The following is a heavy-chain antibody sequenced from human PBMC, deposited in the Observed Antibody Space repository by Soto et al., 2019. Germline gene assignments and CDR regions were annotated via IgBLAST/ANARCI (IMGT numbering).Heavy chain of an antibody. CDR3: ARDRGVTTTKQADYGMDV. CDR2: IYTSGST. J-gene: IGHJ6*02. V-gene: IGHV4-4*07. D-gene: IGHD4-17*01. Sequence: QVQLQESGPGLVKPSETLSLTCTVSGGSISSYYWSWIRQPAGKGLEWIGRIYTSGSTNYNPSLKSRVTMSVDTSKNPFSLKLSSVTAADTAVYYCARDRGVTTTKQADYGMDVWGHGTTVTVSS. CDR1: GGSISSYY.